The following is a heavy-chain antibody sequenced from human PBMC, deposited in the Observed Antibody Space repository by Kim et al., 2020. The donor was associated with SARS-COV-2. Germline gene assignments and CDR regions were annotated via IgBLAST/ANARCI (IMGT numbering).Heavy chain of an antibody. D-gene: IGHD1-26*01. CDR3: ARDRRSPGHYDYGMDV. J-gene: IGHJ6*02. V-gene: IGHV4-34*01. CDR2: INHSGST. CDR1: GGSFSGYY. Sequence: SETLSLTCAVYGGSFSGYYWSWIRQPPGKGLEWIGEINHSGSTNYNPSHKSRVTISVDTSNNQFYLKLSSVTAADTAVYYCARDRRSPGHYDYGMDVWGQGTTVTVSS.